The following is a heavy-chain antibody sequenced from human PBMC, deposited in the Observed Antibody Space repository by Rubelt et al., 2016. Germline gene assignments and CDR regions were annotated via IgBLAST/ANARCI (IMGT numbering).Heavy chain of an antibody. J-gene: IGHJ2*01. CDR3: AKHSYWYFDL. V-gene: IGHV4-59*08. CDR2: IYDSGTT. CDR1: GGSISSYY. Sequence: QVQLQESGPGLVKPSETLSLTCTVSGGSISSYYWSWIRQPPGKGLEWIGYIYDSGTTNYNPSFRSRVTISVDTSKNQFSLKLSSVTAADTAVYYCAKHSYWYFDLWGRGTLVTVSS.